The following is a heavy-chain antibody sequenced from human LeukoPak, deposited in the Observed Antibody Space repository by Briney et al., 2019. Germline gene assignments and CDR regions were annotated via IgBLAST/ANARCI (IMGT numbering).Heavy chain of an antibody. V-gene: IGHV1-3*01. CDR1: GYTFTHYA. J-gene: IGHJ4*02. CDR2: INADNGNT. D-gene: IGHD6-19*01. Sequence: ASVKVSCKASGYTFTHYAMHWVRLAPGQGLEWMGWINADNGNTESSQKFQGRVSITWDTSATTAYMELSSLTSEDTAVYYCARGGPNRSGWTLDYWGQGTLVTVSS. CDR3: ARGGPNRSGWTLDY.